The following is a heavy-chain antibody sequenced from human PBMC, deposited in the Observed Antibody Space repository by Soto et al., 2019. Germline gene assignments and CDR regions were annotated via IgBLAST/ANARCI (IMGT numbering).Heavy chain of an antibody. CDR1: GYTFTSYG. J-gene: IGHJ4*02. CDR2: ISAYNGNT. D-gene: IGHD3-10*01. CDR3: ARDEGDYYYGSGSFDY. V-gene: IGHV1-18*01. Sequence: ASVKVSCKASGYTFTSYGISWVRQAPGQGLEWMGWISAYNGNTNYAQKLQGRVTMTTDTSTSTVYMELRSLRSDDTAVYYCARDEGDYYYGSGSFDYWGQGTLVTVSS.